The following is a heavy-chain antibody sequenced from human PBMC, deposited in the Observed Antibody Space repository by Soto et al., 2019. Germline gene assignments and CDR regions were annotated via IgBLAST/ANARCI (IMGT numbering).Heavy chain of an antibody. CDR2: VYISGST. CDR3: ARGGRDGFDI. V-gene: IGHV4-4*07. J-gene: IGHJ3*02. CDR1: GGSISTYY. Sequence: QVQLQESGPGLVKPSETLSLTCTVSGGSISTYYWNWIRQSAGKGLEWIGRVYISGSTNYHPSRKSRVAMSVDTSNNHISLKVTSVTAADTAVYYCARGGRDGFDIWGQGTMVTVPS.